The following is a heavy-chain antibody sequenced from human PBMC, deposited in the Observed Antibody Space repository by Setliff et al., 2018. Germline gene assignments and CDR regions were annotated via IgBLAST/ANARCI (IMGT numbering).Heavy chain of an antibody. V-gene: IGHV3-48*01. CDR2: ISTSSGTR. CDR1: GFSFSNYG. Sequence: GESLKISCVVSGFSFSNYGMTWVRQAPGKGLEWISYISTSSGTRYYADSVKGRFTISRDNANQSLYLQMNSLGAEDTAVYYCARLALTGYDSSGYYYALEYYYYMDVWGKGTTVTVSS. CDR3: ARLALTGYDSSGYYYALEYYYYMDV. D-gene: IGHD3-22*01. J-gene: IGHJ6*03.